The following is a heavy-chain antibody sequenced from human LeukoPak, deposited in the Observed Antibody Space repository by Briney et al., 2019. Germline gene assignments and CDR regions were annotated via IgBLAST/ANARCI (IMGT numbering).Heavy chain of an antibody. CDR3: ARYSYYYDSSGYYQYYFDY. CDR1: GGTFSSYA. Sequence: GASVKVSCKASGGTFSSYAISWVRQAPGQGLEWMGWISAYNGNTNYAQKLQGRVTMTTDTSTSTAYMELRSLRSDDTAVYYCARYSYYYDSSGYYQYYFDYWGQGTLVTVSS. CDR2: ISAYNGNT. V-gene: IGHV1-18*01. D-gene: IGHD3-22*01. J-gene: IGHJ4*02.